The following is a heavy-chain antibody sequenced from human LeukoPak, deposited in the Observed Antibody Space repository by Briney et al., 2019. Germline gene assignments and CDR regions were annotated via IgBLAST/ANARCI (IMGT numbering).Heavy chain of an antibody. V-gene: IGHV1-69*06. CDR2: IIPIFGTA. D-gene: IGHD2-15*01. CDR3: ARDREGVAGALDY. Sequence: SSVKVSCKASGGTFRSYAISWVRQAPGQGLEWMGGIIPIFGTAKYAQKFQGRVTITADKSTSTAYMELRSLRSEDTAVYYCARDREGVAGALDYWGQGTLVTVSS. J-gene: IGHJ4*02. CDR1: GGTFRSYA.